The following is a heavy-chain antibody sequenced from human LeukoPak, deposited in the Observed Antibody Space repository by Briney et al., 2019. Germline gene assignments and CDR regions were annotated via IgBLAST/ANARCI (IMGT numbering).Heavy chain of an antibody. V-gene: IGHV4-61*02. CDR1: GASVNTGTYF. CDR2: FHTSEGT. Sequence: KPSETLSLTCAVSGASVNTGTYFWTWVRQPAGKALEWIGRFHTSEGTHYNPSLESRVTISVDTSKNHFSLEMTSVTAADTAVYYCASTVFGVTYNWLDPWGQGTLVTVS. D-gene: IGHD3-3*01. J-gene: IGHJ5*02. CDR3: ASTVFGVTYNWLDP.